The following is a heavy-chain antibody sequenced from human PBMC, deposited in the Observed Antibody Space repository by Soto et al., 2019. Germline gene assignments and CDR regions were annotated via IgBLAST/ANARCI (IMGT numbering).Heavy chain of an antibody. Sequence: EVQLLESGGGLVQPGGSLRLSCTASGFTFSSYAMSWVRQAPGKGLEWVSGISDSGGSSYCADSVKGRFTISRDNSKNTLYLQMNSLRAEDTAVYYCAPGGWFGYWGQGTLVTVSS. D-gene: IGHD3-10*01. CDR1: GFTFSSYA. CDR3: APGGWFGY. J-gene: IGHJ4*02. V-gene: IGHV3-23*01. CDR2: ISDSGGSS.